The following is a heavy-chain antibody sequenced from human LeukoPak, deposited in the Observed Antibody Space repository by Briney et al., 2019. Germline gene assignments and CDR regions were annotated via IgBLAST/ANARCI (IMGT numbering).Heavy chain of an antibody. J-gene: IGHJ4*02. CDR3: AREGLGELTLDY. CDR1: GYTFTSYG. D-gene: IGHD3-16*01. CDR2: ISTYNGDT. V-gene: IGHV1-18*01. Sequence: ASVKVSCKASGYTFTSYGISWVRQAPGQGLEWMGWISTYNGDTNYAQKLQGRVTVTTDTSTSTAYMELRSLRSDDTAVYYCAREGLGELTLDYWGQGTLVTVSS.